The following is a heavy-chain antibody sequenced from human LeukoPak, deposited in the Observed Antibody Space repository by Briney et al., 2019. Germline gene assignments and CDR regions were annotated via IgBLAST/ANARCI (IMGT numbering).Heavy chain of an antibody. CDR1: GFTLSTYE. D-gene: IGHD2-8*01. CDR3: ARDVSSSTRAFDI. V-gene: IGHV3-48*03. CDR2: ISSSTSRT. Sequence: GGSLRLSCAAPGFTLSTYEMTWVRQAPGKGLEWVSFISSSTSRTFYADSVKGRFTIFRDTAKNSLYLQINNLRGEDTAVYYCARDVSSSTRAFDIWGQGTMVAVS. J-gene: IGHJ3*02.